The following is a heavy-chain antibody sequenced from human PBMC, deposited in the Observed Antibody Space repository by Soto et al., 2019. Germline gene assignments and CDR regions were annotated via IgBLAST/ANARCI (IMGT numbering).Heavy chain of an antibody. D-gene: IGHD2-15*01. CDR1: GGSFSGNY. V-gene: IGHV4-34*01. CDR3: ARVHLPGGNTFYYDY. J-gene: IGHJ4*02. Sequence: QVQLQQWGAGLLKPSETLSLTCTVYGGSFSGNYWSWIRQPPGMGLEWIGEISHSGSGTNYNPSLKSRVTISVDTSKNQFSLKLSSVTAADTAINYCARVHLPGGNTFYYDYWGQGTLVTVSS. CDR2: ISHSGSGT.